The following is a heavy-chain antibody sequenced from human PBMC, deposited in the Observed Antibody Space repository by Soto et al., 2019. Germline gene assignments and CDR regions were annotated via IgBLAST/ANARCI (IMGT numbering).Heavy chain of an antibody. D-gene: IGHD2-15*01. Sequence: EVQLVESGGGLVQPGGSLKLSGEPSGLPFMALPMPGVPQAPGKGRRWFGRIRGKANNYATLYAASVEGRFTISRDDSKNTAYLQMNSLNTEDSAVYYCIRNGDGGGDHYGTDVWGQGTTVTVSS. CDR1: GLPFMALP. J-gene: IGHJ6*02. V-gene: IGHV3-73*02. CDR2: IRGKANNYAT. CDR3: IRNGDGGGDHYGTDV.